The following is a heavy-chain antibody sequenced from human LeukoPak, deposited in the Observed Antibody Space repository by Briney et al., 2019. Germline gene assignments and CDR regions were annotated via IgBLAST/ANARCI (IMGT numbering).Heavy chain of an antibody. CDR2: ISGSGGST. D-gene: IGHD4-17*01. Sequence: GGSLRLSCAASGFTFSSYAMSWVRQAPGKGLEWVSAISGSGGSTYYADSVKGRFTISRDNSKNTLYLQMNSLRAEDTAVYYCAKLTGSGYGAYDFDYWGQGTLVTVSS. V-gene: IGHV3-23*01. CDR1: GFTFSSYA. J-gene: IGHJ4*02. CDR3: AKLTGSGYGAYDFDY.